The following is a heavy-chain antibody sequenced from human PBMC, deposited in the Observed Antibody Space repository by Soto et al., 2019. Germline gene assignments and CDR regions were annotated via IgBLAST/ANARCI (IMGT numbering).Heavy chain of an antibody. V-gene: IGHV3-21*01. D-gene: IGHD4-17*01. CDR3: ARCGDYRRGYYYYYMDV. CDR1: GFTFSSYS. J-gene: IGHJ6*03. Sequence: GGSLRLSCAASGFTFSSYSMNWVRQAPGKGLEWVSSISSSSSYIYYADSVKGRFTISRDNAKNSLYLQMNSLRAEDTAVYYCARCGDYRRGYYYYYMDVWGKGTTVTVSS. CDR2: ISSSSSYI.